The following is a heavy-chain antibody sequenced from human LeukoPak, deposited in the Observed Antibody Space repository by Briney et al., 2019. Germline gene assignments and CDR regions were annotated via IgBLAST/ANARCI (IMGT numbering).Heavy chain of an antibody. V-gene: IGHV3-30*02. CDR1: GFTFSGYG. J-gene: IGHJ6*03. Sequence: GGSLRLSCAASGFTFSGYGMHWVRQAPGKGLEWVAFIRYDGSNNYYEDSVKGRFTISRDNSKNTLYLQMSSLRAEDTAVYYCAKDVVVVPFANYFYYMDVWGKGTTVTVSS. CDR3: AKDVVVVPFANYFYYMDV. D-gene: IGHD2-2*01. CDR2: IRYDGSNN.